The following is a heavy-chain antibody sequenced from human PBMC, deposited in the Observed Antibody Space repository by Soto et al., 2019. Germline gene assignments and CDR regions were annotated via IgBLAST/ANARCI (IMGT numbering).Heavy chain of an antibody. Sequence: QVQLVQSGAEVKKPGSSVKVSCKASGGTFSSYTISWVRQAPGQGLEWMGRIIPILGIANYAQKFQGRVTITADKSTSTAYMELSSLRSEDTAVYYCARLLEGYGDYVDGKPHDCWGQRTLVTVSS. CDR3: ARLLEGYGDYVDGKPHDC. V-gene: IGHV1-69*02. CDR1: GGTFSSYT. CDR2: IIPILGIA. J-gene: IGHJ4*02. D-gene: IGHD4-17*01.